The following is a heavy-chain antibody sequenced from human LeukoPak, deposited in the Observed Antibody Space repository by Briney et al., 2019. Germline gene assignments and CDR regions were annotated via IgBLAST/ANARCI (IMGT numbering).Heavy chain of an antibody. V-gene: IGHV4-39*01. J-gene: IGHJ6*03. Sequence: SETLSLTCTVSGGSISSYYWSWIRQPPGKGLEWIGSIYYSGSTYYNPSLKSRVTISVDTSKNQFSLKLSSVTAADTAVYYCARLHYDFWSGLYMDVWGKGTTVTVSS. D-gene: IGHD3-3*01. CDR2: IYYSGST. CDR1: GGSISSYY. CDR3: ARLHYDFWSGLYMDV.